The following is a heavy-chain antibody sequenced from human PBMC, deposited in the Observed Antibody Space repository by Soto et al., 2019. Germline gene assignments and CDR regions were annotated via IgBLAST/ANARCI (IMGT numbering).Heavy chain of an antibody. CDR3: ATWHEREHAYDV. D-gene: IGHD1-1*01. CDR2: LYDVDGS. J-gene: IGHJ3*01. CDR1: GLTISGKKY. Sequence: DVQLVESGGGLIQPGESLRLSCAAFGLTISGKKYVAWVRQAPGKGLEWVSALYDVDGSFYADSVKGRFTTSSDSSKTTVYLQMNDLRRDDTAVYYCATWHEREHAYDVWGQGTTVTVSS. V-gene: IGHV3-53*01.